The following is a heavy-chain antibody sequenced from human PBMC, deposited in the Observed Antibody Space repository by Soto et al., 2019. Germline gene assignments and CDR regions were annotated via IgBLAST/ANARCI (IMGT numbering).Heavy chain of an antibody. J-gene: IGHJ4*02. D-gene: IGHD1-26*01. CDR1: GGSISVYY. CDR3: ARGVGSSPPQF. Sequence: SETLSLTCTISGGSISVYYWSWIRQTPGQGLEWIGYIYASGSPYYNPSLRSRVTISADTSKNQISLKLTSPTAADTAVYYCARGVGSSPPQFWGRGTLVTVSS. V-gene: IGHV4-59*01. CDR2: IYASGSP.